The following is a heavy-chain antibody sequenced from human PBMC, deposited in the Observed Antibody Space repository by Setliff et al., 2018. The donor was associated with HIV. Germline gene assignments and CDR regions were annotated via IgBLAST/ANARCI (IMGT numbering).Heavy chain of an antibody. J-gene: IGHJ6*03. CDR2: IHYSGSS. V-gene: IGHV4-59*01. Sequence: PSETLSLTCTVSGGSISGYYWSWVRQPPEKRLELIGFIHYSGSSDYNPSLKSRITISVDMSRNQFSLVLSSVTAADTAVYYCARFQAWQLGRRGGYYYYMDVWGKGTTVTFSS. CDR1: GGSISGYY. D-gene: IGHD1-1*01. CDR3: ARFQAWQLGRRGGYYYYMDV.